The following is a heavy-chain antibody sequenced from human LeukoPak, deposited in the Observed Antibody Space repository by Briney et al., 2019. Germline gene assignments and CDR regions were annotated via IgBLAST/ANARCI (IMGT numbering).Heavy chain of an antibody. J-gene: IGHJ4*02. CDR2: ISDSGANT. CDR3: AKDSGSFDY. CDR1: GFTVSSNY. V-gene: IGHV3-23*01. D-gene: IGHD1-26*01. Sequence: PGGSLRLSCAASGFTVSSNYMSWVRQAPGKGLEWVSAISDSGANTYYADSVKGRFTVSRDNSKNTLYLQMNSLRAEDTAVYYCAKDSGSFDYWGQGTLVTVSS.